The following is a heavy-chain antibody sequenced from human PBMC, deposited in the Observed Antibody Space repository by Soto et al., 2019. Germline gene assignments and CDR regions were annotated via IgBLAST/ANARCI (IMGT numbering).Heavy chain of an antibody. CDR3: ARRSTTVVTDWFDP. J-gene: IGHJ5*02. Sequence: SETLSLTCTVSGGSISSYYWSWIRQPPGKGLEWIGYIYYSGSTNYNPSLKSRVTISVDTSKNQFSLKLSSVTAADTAVYYCARRSTTVVTDWFDPWGQGPLVTVSS. V-gene: IGHV4-59*01. CDR2: IYYSGST. CDR1: GGSISSYY. D-gene: IGHD4-17*01.